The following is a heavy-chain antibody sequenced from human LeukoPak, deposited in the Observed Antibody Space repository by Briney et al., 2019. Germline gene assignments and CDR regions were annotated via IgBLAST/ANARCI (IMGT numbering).Heavy chain of an antibody. Sequence: ASVKVSCKASGYTFTGYYMHWVRQAPGQGLEWMGRINPNSGGTNYAQRFQGRVTMTRDTSISTAYMELSRLRSDDTAVYYCARESRGYCTNGVCTNFDYWGQGTLVTVSS. V-gene: IGHV1-2*06. D-gene: IGHD2-8*01. CDR3: ARESRGYCTNGVCTNFDY. J-gene: IGHJ4*02. CDR1: GYTFTGYY. CDR2: INPNSGGT.